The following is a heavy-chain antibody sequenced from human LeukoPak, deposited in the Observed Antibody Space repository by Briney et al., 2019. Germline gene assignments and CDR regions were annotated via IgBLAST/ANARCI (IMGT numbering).Heavy chain of an antibody. CDR2: ISSSSYI. V-gene: IGHV3-21*01. Sequence: GGSLRLSCAASGFTFSSYSMNWVRQAPGKGLEWVSSISSSSYIYYADSVKGRFTISRDNAKNSLYLQMNSLRAEDTAVYYCARDYSGGTEPFDYWGQGTLVTVSS. CDR3: ARDYSGGTEPFDY. CDR1: GFTFSSYS. D-gene: IGHD2-15*01. J-gene: IGHJ4*02.